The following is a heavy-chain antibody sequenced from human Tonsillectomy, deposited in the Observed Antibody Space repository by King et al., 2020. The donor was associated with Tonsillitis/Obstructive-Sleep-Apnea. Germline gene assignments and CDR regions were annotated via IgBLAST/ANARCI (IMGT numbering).Heavy chain of an antibody. CDR2: IKHSGST. V-gene: IGHV4-34*01. D-gene: IGHD1-26*01. CDR1: GGSFSGYY. CDR3: ARETVWDPYMDV. J-gene: IGHJ6*03. Sequence: VQLQQWGAGLLKPSETLSLNCAVYGGSFSGYYWSWIRQPPGKGLEWIGEIKHSGSTNYNPSLKSRVTISVDTSKNQFSLKLSSVTAADTAVYYCARETVWDPYMDVWGKGTTVTVSS.